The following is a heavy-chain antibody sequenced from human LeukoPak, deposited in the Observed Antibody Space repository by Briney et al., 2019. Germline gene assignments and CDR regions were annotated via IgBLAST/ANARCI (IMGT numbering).Heavy chain of an antibody. V-gene: IGHV3-48*01. CDR2: ISSSSSTI. Sequence: PSETLSLTCTVSGGSISSSSYYWGWIRQPPGKGLEWVSYISSSSSTIYYADSVKGRFTISRDNAKNSLFLQMNSLRAEDTAVYYCTREQDREASATVVGDYWGQGTLVTVSS. D-gene: IGHD4-23*01. CDR1: GGSISSSS. CDR3: TREQDREASATVVGDY. J-gene: IGHJ4*02.